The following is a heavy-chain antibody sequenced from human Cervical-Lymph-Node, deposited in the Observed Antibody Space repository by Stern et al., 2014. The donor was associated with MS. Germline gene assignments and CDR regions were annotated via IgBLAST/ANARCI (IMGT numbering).Heavy chain of an antibody. J-gene: IGHJ6*02. CDR1: GDNFGDYW. CDR3: ARHQPAATFAMDV. V-gene: IGHV5-51*01. CDR2: IFPADSDS. D-gene: IGHD2-2*01. Sequence: MQLVQSGAEVKKPGESLKISCKGSGDNFGDYWIGWGRQKPGKGLEWMGTIFPADSDSRYSPSFEGQVTISADESISTAFLQSSSLKASDTGIYYCARHQPAATFAMDVWGQGTTVIVSS.